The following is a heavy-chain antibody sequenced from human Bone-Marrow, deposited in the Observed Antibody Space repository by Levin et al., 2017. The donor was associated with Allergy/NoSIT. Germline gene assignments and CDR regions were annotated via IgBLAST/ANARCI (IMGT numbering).Heavy chain of an antibody. Sequence: ASETLSLTCTVSGGSLRSSDYYWGWIRQSPGKGLEWIGSIYHAGSTYYNPSLESRVTISVDTSKNQFSLNLNSVTAADTAVYYCANLYGNYDYFDRWGQGILVTVSS. CDR2: IYHAGST. CDR1: GGSLRSSDYY. D-gene: IGHD4-11*01. J-gene: IGHJ4*02. CDR3: ANLYGNYDYFDR. V-gene: IGHV4-39*01.